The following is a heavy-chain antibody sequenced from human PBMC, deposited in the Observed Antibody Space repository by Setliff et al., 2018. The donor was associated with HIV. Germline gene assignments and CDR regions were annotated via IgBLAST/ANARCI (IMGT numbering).Heavy chain of an antibody. J-gene: IGHJ4*02. Sequence: GGSLRLSCEVSGLTFRRYWMHWVRQAPGKGLVWVSRINSDGSSISYADSVKGRFTSSRDNAKNTLYLQMNSLRAEDTAVYYCAKGELDYWGQGTLVTV. CDR1: GLTFRRYW. CDR2: INSDGSSI. CDR3: AKGELDY. D-gene: IGHD1-26*01. V-gene: IGHV3-74*01.